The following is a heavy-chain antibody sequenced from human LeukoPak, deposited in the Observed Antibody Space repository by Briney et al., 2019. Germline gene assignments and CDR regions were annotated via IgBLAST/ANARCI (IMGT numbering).Heavy chain of an antibody. Sequence: SETLSLTCTVSGGSISSSSYYWGWIRQPPGKGLEWIGSIYYSGSTYYNPSLKSRVTISVDTSKNQFSLKLSSVTAADTAVYYCASTYNDYVWGSYHWFDPWGQGTLVTVSS. D-gene: IGHD3-16*01. CDR2: IYYSGST. CDR3: ASTYNDYVWGSYHWFDP. V-gene: IGHV4-39*01. J-gene: IGHJ5*02. CDR1: GGSISSSSYY.